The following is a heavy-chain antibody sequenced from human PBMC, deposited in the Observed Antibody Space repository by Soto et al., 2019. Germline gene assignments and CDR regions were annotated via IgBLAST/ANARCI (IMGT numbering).Heavy chain of an antibody. Sequence: APVKVSCKASGGTFSSYTISWVRQAPGQGLEWMGWINPNSGGTNYAQKFQGWVTMTRDTSISTAYMELSRLRSDDTAVYYCARGIAAAGSPRMDVWGKGTTVTVSS. CDR2: INPNSGGT. CDR3: ARGIAAAGSPRMDV. J-gene: IGHJ6*04. V-gene: IGHV1-2*04. CDR1: GGTFSSYT. D-gene: IGHD6-13*01.